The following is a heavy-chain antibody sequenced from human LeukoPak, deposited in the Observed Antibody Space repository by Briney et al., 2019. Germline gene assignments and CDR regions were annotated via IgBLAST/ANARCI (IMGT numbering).Heavy chain of an antibody. V-gene: IGHV1-69*05. CDR3: ARGGRDGYNYYFDY. Sequence: ASVKVSCKASGGTFSSYAISWVRQAPGQGLEWMGGIIPIFGTANYAQKFQGRVTITTDESTSTAYMELSSLRSEDTAVYYCARGGRDGYNYYFDYWGQGTLDTVSS. J-gene: IGHJ4*02. CDR2: IIPIFGTA. CDR1: GGTFSSYA. D-gene: IGHD5-24*01.